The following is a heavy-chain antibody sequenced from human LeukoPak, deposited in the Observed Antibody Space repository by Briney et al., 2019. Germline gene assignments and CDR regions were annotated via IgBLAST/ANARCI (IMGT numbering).Heavy chain of an antibody. Sequence: SETLSLTCTVSGYSISSGYYWGWIRQPPGKGLEWIGEINHTGSTNYNPSLKSRVTISVDTSKNQFSLKLSSVTAADTAVYYCARVVAGTDYYYYYNMDVWGKGTTVTVSS. CDR3: ARVVAGTDYYYYYNMDV. D-gene: IGHD6-19*01. J-gene: IGHJ6*03. V-gene: IGHV4-38-2*02. CDR1: GYSISSGYY. CDR2: INHTGST.